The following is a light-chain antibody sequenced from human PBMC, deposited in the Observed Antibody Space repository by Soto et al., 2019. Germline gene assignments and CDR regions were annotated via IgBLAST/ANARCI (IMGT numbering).Light chain of an antibody. CDR3: GTWDSSLSTGV. CDR1: TSNIGTNS. J-gene: IGLJ2*01. CDR2: DNN. Sequence: QSVLTQPPSLSAAPRQKVTISFSGSTSNIGTNSVSWYQQLPGTAPKLLIYDNNKRPSGISYRFSASKSGTSATLAITGLQTGDEADYYCGTWDSSLSTGVFGGGTKVTVL. V-gene: IGLV1-51*01.